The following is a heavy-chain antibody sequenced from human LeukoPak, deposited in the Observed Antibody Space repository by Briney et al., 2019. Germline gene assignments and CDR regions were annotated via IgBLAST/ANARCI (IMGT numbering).Heavy chain of an antibody. J-gene: IGHJ4*02. CDR1: GGTFSSYA. V-gene: IGHV1-2*02. CDR2: INPNSGGT. Sequence: GASVKVSCKASGGTFSSYAISWVRQAPGQGLEWMGWINPNSGGTDYAQKFQGRVTMTRDTSISTAYMELSRLRSDDTAVYYCARAMKASYYDSSGYYPFYWGQGTLVTVSS. CDR3: ARAMKASYYDSSGYYPFY. D-gene: IGHD3-22*01.